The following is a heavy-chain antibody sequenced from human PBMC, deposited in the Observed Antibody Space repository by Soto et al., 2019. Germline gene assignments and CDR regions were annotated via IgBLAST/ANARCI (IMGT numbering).Heavy chain of an antibody. J-gene: IGHJ4*02. CDR3: AKDLSVVVVPAAMRGNFDY. Sequence: GGSLRLSCAASGFTFSSYAMSWVRQAPGKGLEWVSAISGSGGSTYYADSVKGRFTISRDNSKNTLYLQMNSLRAEDTAVYYCAKDLSVVVVPAAMRGNFDYWGQGTLVTVSS. CDR1: GFTFSSYA. CDR2: ISGSGGST. V-gene: IGHV3-23*01. D-gene: IGHD2-2*01.